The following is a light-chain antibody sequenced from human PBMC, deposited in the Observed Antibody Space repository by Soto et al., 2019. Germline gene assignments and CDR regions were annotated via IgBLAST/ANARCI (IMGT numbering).Light chain of an antibody. CDR1: QSVSSY. V-gene: IGKV3-11*01. Sequence: DIVLTQSPATLYLSPGQTATLSCRASQSVSSYLAWYQQKAGHATRLLIYEGSNRATGIPTRFSGSGSGTAFTLTISGLEPEDFAVYYCQQRNNRPWTFGQGTQVDVK. CDR3: QQRNNRPWT. J-gene: IGKJ1*01. CDR2: EGS.